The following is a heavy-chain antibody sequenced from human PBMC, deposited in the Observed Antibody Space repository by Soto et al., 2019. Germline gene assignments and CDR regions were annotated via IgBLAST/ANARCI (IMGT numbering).Heavy chain of an antibody. Sequence: QVQLVQSGAEVKKPESSVKVSCKAPGGTFSTYAISWVRQAPGQGLEWMGGIIPMFGTANYAQRFQDRVTLTADESTNTGYMELSSLRSEDTAVYFCASGIQLRLRPTNTGYSGWGQGTLVTVSS. J-gene: IGHJ4*02. V-gene: IGHV1-69*12. CDR1: GGTFSTYA. CDR3: ASGIQLRLRPTNTGYSG. D-gene: IGHD6-25*01. CDR2: IIPMFGTA.